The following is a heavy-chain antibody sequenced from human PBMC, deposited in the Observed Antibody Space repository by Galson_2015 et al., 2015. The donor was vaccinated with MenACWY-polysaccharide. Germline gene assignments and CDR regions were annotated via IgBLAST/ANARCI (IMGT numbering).Heavy chain of an antibody. D-gene: IGHD6-6*01. CDR1: GYTFTSYG. CDR2: ISAYNGNT. CDR3: ARDRIAARQYDAFDI. V-gene: IGHV1-18*01. J-gene: IGHJ3*02. Sequence: QSGAEVKKPGESLKISCKASGYTFTSYGISWVRQAPGQGLEWMGWISAYNGNTNYAQKLQGRVTMATDTSTSTAYMELRSLRSDDTAVYYCARDRIAARQYDAFDIWGQGTMVTVSS.